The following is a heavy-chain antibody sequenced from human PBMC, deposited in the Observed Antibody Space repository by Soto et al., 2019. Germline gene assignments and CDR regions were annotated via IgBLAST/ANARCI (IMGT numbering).Heavy chain of an antibody. V-gene: IGHV3-11*01. CDR2: ISSSGSSI. J-gene: IGHJ6*02. Sequence: AGGSLRLSCAASGFTFSDYYMSWIRQAPGKGLEWVSYISSSGSSIHYADSVKGRFTISRDNAKNSLSLQMNSLRAEDTAVYYCARPVAPYYYYYGMDVWGQGTTVTV. CDR3: ARPVAPYYYYYGMDV. CDR1: GFTFSDYY.